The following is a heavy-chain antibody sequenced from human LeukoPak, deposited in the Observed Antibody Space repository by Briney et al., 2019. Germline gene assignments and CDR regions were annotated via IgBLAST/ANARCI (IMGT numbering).Heavy chain of an antibody. CDR1: GFTFGDYA. V-gene: IGHV3-49*03. D-gene: IGHD2-2*01. CDR2: IRSKAYGGTT. J-gene: IGHJ4*02. CDR3: TRDNRDRPAAA. Sequence: PGGSLRLSCTASGFTFGDYAMSWFRQAPGKGLEWVGFIRSKAYGGTTEYAASVKGRFTISRDDSKSIAYLQMNSLKTEDTAVYYCTRDNRDRPAAAWGQGTLVTVSS.